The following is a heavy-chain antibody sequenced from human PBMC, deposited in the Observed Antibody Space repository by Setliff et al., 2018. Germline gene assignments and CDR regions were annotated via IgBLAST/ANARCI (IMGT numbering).Heavy chain of an antibody. CDR1: GGTFSSYA. CDR2: MDPNSGNT. J-gene: IGHJ3*02. CDR3: ARDGGGDSDAFDI. V-gene: IGHV1-8*01. D-gene: IGHD3-16*01. Sequence: ASVKVSCKASGGTFSSYAISWVRQATGQGLEWMGWMDPNSGNTGYAQKFQGRVTMTSGTSISTAYMELGRLRSDDTAVYFCARDGGGDSDAFDIWGQGTMVTVSS.